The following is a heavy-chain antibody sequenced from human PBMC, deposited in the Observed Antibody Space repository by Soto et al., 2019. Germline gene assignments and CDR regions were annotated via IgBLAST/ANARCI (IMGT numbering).Heavy chain of an antibody. D-gene: IGHD3-22*01. CDR1: GFTFSANS. Sequence: EVQLVESGGGLVKPGGSLRLSCAASGFTFSANSMNWVRQAPGKGLEWVSFISSSSTSIYYADSLKGRFTISRDNAKNLLYLQMNSLRAEDTAVYYCARGLYHDGSSGFNSRLYFDDWGQGALGTVAS. V-gene: IGHV3-21*01. CDR2: ISSSSTSI. CDR3: ARGLYHDGSSGFNSRLYFDD. J-gene: IGHJ4*02.